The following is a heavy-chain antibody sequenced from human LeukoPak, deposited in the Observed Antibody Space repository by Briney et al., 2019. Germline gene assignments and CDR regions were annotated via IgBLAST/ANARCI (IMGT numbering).Heavy chain of an antibody. D-gene: IGHD3-10*01. V-gene: IGHV4-59*12. CDR2: IYYSGST. CDR1: GGSISSYY. Sequence: SETLSLTCSISGGSISSYYWSWIRQPPGKGLEWIGYIYYSGSTEYNPSLKSRVTISVDTSKNQFSLKLNSVTAADTAVYYCARTIRGVIDYWGQGTLVTVSS. CDR3: ARTIRGVIDY. J-gene: IGHJ4*02.